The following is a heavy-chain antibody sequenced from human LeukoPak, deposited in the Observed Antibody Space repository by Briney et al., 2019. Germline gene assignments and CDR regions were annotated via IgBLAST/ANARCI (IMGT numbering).Heavy chain of an antibody. CDR1: GFTFSDYY. Sequence: GGSLRLSCAASGFTFSDYYMSWIRQAPGEGLEWVSYISSSGSTIYYADSVKGRFTISRDNAKNSLYLQMNSLRAEDTAVYYCARDPGEDYDFWSGYYRSYLDYWGQGTLVTVSS. CDR3: ARDPGEDYDFWSGYYRSYLDY. CDR2: ISSSGSTI. D-gene: IGHD3-3*01. V-gene: IGHV3-11*04. J-gene: IGHJ4*02.